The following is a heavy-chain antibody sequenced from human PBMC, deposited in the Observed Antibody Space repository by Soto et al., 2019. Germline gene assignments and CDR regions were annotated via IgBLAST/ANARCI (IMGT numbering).Heavy chain of an antibody. CDR1: GGSISSYY. CDR3: ATTVHHYYYYYMDV. V-gene: IGHV4-59*01. CDR2: IYYSGST. J-gene: IGHJ6*03. Sequence: SETLSLTCTVSGGSISSYYWSWIRQPPGKGLEWIGYIYYSGSTNYNPSLKSRVTISVDTSKNQFSLKLSSVTAADTAVYYCATTVHHYYYYYMDVWGKGTTVTVS. D-gene: IGHD1-1*01.